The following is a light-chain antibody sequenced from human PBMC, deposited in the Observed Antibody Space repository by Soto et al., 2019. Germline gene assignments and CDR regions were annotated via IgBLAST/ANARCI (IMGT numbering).Light chain of an antibody. V-gene: IGKV1-39*01. J-gene: IGKJ2*01. CDR3: KQSYSTPYT. CDR1: QSISSY. Sequence: DIQMTQSPSSLSASVADRVTITCRASQSISSYLNWYQQKPGKSPKLLIYAASSLQSGVPSRFSGSGSGTDFTLTISSLQPEDFATYYCKQSYSTPYTVGQGTKLEIK. CDR2: AAS.